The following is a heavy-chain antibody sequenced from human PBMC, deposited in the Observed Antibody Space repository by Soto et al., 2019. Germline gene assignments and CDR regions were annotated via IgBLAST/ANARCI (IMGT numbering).Heavy chain of an antibody. CDR1: GGSISSYY. V-gene: IGHV4-4*07. Sequence: QVQLQESGTGLVTPSETLSLTCTVSGGSISSYYWSWIRQPAGQGMEWIGRIHTTDGTNYHPSRKSRVTMSLDTSNHQFYLKLSALTAADTAVYDCARARSSAAGLYFDFWGQGTLVTVSS. CDR3: ARARSSAAGLYFDF. CDR2: IHTTDGT. D-gene: IGHD6-13*01. J-gene: IGHJ4*02.